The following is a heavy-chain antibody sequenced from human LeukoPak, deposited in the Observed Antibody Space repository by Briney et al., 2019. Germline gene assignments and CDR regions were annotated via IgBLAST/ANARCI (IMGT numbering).Heavy chain of an antibody. D-gene: IGHD3-9*01. V-gene: IGHV4-34*01. Sequence: SETLSLTCAVYGGSFSGYYWSWIRQPPGKGLEWIGEINHSGSTNYNPSLKSRVTISVDTSKNQFSLKLSSVTAADTAVYYCARLGILTGHIRDYWGQGTLVTASS. CDR1: GGSFSGYY. CDR2: INHSGST. CDR3: ARLGILTGHIRDY. J-gene: IGHJ4*02.